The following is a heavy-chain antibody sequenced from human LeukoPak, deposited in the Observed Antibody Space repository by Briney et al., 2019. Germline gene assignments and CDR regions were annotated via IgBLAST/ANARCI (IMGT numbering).Heavy chain of an antibody. V-gene: IGHV3-23*01. CDR2: ISNSVDTT. CDR1: RFTFSIYA. Sequence: PGGSLRLSCARSRFTFSIYAMTWVRHTPGKGLEWVSAISNSVDTTYYADSVKGRFSNSRDSSKNTLFLQMSSLRAEDTAVYYCARYFDIWGQGTMVTVSS. J-gene: IGHJ3*02. CDR3: ARYFDI.